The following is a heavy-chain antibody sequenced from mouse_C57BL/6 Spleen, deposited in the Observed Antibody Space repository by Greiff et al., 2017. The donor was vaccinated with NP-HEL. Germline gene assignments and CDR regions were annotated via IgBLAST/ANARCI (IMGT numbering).Heavy chain of an antibody. CDR3: ARSSFYYGSSPFAY. J-gene: IGHJ3*01. V-gene: IGHV4-1*01. Sequence: TASGIDFSRYWMSWVRRAPGKGLEWIGEINPDSSTINYAPSLKDKFIISRDNAKNTLYLQMSKVRSEDTALYYCARSSFYYGSSPFAYWGQGTLVTVSA. CDR1: GIDFSRYW. D-gene: IGHD1-1*01. CDR2: INPDSSTI.